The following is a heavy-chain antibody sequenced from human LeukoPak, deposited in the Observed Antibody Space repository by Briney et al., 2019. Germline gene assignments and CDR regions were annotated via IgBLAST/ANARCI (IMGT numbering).Heavy chain of an antibody. D-gene: IGHD6-19*01. Sequence: GESLKISCKGSGYSFTSYWIGWVRQTPGKGLEWMGIIYPGDSDTRYSPSFQGQVTISADKSISTAYLQWSSLKASDTAMYYCARQRQRYSSGWFFDHWGQGTLVTVSS. CDR1: GYSFTSYW. V-gene: IGHV5-51*01. CDR2: IYPGDSDT. CDR3: ARQRQRYSSGWFFDH. J-gene: IGHJ4*02.